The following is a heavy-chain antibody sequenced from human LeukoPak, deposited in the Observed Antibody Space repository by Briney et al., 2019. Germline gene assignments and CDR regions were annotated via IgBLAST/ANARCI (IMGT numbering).Heavy chain of an antibody. V-gene: IGHV3-23*01. J-gene: IGHJ3*02. CDR1: GFTFNNYA. Sequence: GGSLRLSCAASGFTFNNYAMNWVRQAPGKGLEWVSSISGSGGNTYYADSVKGRFTISRDNSKSTLYLQMNSLRAEDTAVYYCAKPARTDAFDIWGQGTMITVSS. CDR2: ISGSGGNT. CDR3: AKPARTDAFDI. D-gene: IGHD1-14*01.